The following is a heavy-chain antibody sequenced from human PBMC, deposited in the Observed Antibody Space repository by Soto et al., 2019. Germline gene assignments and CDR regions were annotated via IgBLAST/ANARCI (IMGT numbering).Heavy chain of an antibody. D-gene: IGHD5-12*01. J-gene: IGHJ6*02. Sequence: PXETLSLTCDVSGDSVTSSGYFWSWLRQPPGKGLEWIGYVSNTGKTKYNPSLKSRVTMSVDTSKNQFSLKLKSVTAADTAVYFCAREWHLLPYYVINVWGQGTTVTVSS. CDR1: GDSVTSSGYF. CDR2: VSNTGKT. CDR3: AREWHLLPYYVINV. V-gene: IGHV4-61*08.